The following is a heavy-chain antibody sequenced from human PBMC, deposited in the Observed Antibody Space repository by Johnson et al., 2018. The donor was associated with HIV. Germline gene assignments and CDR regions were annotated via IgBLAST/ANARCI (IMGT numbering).Heavy chain of an antibody. J-gene: IGHJ3*02. Sequence: QVQLVESGGGVVQPGRSLRLSCAASGFTFSSYGMHWVRQAPGKGLEWVAVMWYDGSNKYYADSVKGRFTISRDNAKNSLYLQMNSLRAEDTALYYCARDFGLEWELDGAFDIWGQGTMVTVSS. V-gene: IGHV3-33*08. CDR3: ARDFGLEWELDGAFDI. CDR2: MWYDGSNK. CDR1: GFTFSSYG. D-gene: IGHD1-26*01.